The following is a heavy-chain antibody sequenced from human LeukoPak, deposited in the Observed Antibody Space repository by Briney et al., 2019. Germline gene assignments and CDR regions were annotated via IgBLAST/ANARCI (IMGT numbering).Heavy chain of an antibody. D-gene: IGHD3-10*01. CDR3: ASASITMVRGVILTSFDY. V-gene: IGHV4-59*01. CDR2: IYYSGST. J-gene: IGHJ4*02. Sequence: PSETLSLTCTVSGGSISSYYWSWIRQPPGKGLEWIGYIYYSGSTNYNPSLKSRVTISVDTSKNQFSLKLSSVTAGDTAVYYCASASITMVRGVILTSFDYWGQGTLVTVSS. CDR1: GGSISSYY.